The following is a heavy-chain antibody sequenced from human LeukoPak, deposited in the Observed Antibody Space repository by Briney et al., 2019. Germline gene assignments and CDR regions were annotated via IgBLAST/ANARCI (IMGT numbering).Heavy chain of an antibody. J-gene: IGHJ4*02. CDR2: VYSGGST. Sequence: GGSLRLSCAASGFTVSSNYMSWVRQAPGKGLEWVSVVYSGGSTYYADSVKGRFTISRHNSKNTLYLQMNSLRAEDTAVYYCARSYYGSGRILGYWGQGTLVTVSS. CDR3: ARSYYGSGRILGY. D-gene: IGHD3-10*01. V-gene: IGHV3-53*04. CDR1: GFTVSSNY.